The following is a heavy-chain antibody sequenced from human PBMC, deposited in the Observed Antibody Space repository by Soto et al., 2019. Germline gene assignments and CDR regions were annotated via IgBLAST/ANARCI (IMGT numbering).Heavy chain of an antibody. CDR2: IWHDGNNK. CDR3: ASYFLSDTATTGMDV. D-gene: IGHD3-3*01. J-gene: IGHJ6*02. CDR1: GFTFSNYG. V-gene: IGHV3-33*01. Sequence: GGSLRLSCAASGFTFSNYGMHWVRQAPGKGLEWVAIIWHDGNNKYYADSVRGRFIISRDNSKNRLYLQMKSLGAEDEGVYYFASYFLSDTATTGMDVLGLG.